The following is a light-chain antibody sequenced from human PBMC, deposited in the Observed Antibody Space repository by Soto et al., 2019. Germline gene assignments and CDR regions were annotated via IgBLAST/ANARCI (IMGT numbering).Light chain of an antibody. Sequence: DIQMTQSPSTLSASVGDRVTITCRASQSISVWLAWYQQKAGKAPNLLIYKASRLESGVPSRFSGSGSETEFTLTISGLQPGDSATXXXXXXXXXSPTFGQGTKVDIK. CDR2: KAS. J-gene: IGKJ1*01. CDR1: QSISVW. V-gene: IGKV1-5*03. CDR3: XXXXXXSPT.